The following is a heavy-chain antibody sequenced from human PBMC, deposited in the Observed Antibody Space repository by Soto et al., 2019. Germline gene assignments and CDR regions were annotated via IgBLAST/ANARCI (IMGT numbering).Heavy chain of an antibody. Sequence: QVQLVQSAAEVKKPGASVKVSCKTSGYTFTDYYIHWVRQAPGQGLEWMGWINPNSGGTNYAQKFGGRVPMTRATSISTAYMELSRLRSDATTVYFSARETVQYISSSIPRNGLEPWGQGIVVTVSS. D-gene: IGHD6-6*01. CDR1: GYTFTDYY. V-gene: IGHV1-2*02. CDR2: INPNSGGT. CDR3: ARETVQYISSSIPRNGLEP. J-gene: IGHJ5*02.